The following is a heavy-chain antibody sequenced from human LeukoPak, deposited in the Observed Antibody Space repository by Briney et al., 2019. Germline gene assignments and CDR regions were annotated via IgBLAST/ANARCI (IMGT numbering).Heavy chain of an antibody. V-gene: IGHV3-23*01. CDR3: AEDRGKWPRYFDY. J-gene: IGHJ4*02. CDR1: GFTFSSYA. CDR2: ISGSGGST. Sequence: PGGSLRLSCEASGFTFSSYAMSWVRQAPGKGLEWVSGISGSGGSTYYADSVKGRFTISRDNSKNTLYLQMNSLRAEDTAVYYCAEDRGKWPRYFDYWGQGTLVSVSS. D-gene: IGHD5-12*01.